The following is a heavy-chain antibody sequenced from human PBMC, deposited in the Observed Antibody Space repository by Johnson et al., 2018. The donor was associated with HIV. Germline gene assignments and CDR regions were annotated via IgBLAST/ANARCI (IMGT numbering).Heavy chain of an antibody. J-gene: IGHJ3*02. CDR2: ISSDGNNK. CDR1: GFTFKNYA. V-gene: IGHV3-30*04. D-gene: IGHD2-2*01. Sequence: QVQLVESGGGVVRPGRSLRLSCVASGFTFKNYAMHWVRQAPGKGLEWVAVISSDGNNKYYADSVKGRFTVSRDNSKNTLYLQINSLRAADTAVYYCARPVIVILPAGVFDIWGPGTMVTVSS. CDR3: ARPVIVILPAGVFDI.